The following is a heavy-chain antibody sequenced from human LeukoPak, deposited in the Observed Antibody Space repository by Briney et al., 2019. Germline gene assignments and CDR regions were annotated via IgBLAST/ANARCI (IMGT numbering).Heavy chain of an antibody. D-gene: IGHD3-9*01. Sequence: PSQTLSLTCTVSGGSISSGSYYWSWIRQPAGKGLEWIGRIYTSGSTNYNPSLKSRVTISVDTSKNQFSLKLSSVTAADTAVYYCARTYYDILTGYYSFDYWDQGTLVTVSS. V-gene: IGHV4-61*02. CDR2: IYTSGST. CDR3: ARTYYDILTGYYSFDY. J-gene: IGHJ4*02. CDR1: GGSISSGSYY.